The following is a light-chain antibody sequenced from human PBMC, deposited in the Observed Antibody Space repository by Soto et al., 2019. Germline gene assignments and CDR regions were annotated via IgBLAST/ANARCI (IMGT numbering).Light chain of an antibody. CDR1: TGAVTSGHY. J-gene: IGLJ3*02. V-gene: IGLV7-43*01. Sequence: QSAVTQEPSLTVSPGGTVTLTCASSTGAVTSGHYPNWFQQKPGQAPRALIYSTSNRQSWTPARFSGSLLGGKAALTLSGVQPEDEAEYYCLLYYGGAWVFGGGTKVTVL. CDR2: STS. CDR3: LLYYGGAWV.